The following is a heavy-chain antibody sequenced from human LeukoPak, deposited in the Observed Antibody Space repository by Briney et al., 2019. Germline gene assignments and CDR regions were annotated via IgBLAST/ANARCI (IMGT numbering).Heavy chain of an antibody. CDR3: ASGYYMDV. CDR1: GFTFSNYW. J-gene: IGHJ6*03. CDR2: INSDGSST. Sequence: GGSLRLSCAASGFTFSNYWMHWLRQAPGKGLVWVSCINSDGSSTTYADSVKGRFTISRDNAKNTLYLQMNSLRAEDTAVYYCASGYYMDVWGKGTTVTVSS. V-gene: IGHV3-74*01.